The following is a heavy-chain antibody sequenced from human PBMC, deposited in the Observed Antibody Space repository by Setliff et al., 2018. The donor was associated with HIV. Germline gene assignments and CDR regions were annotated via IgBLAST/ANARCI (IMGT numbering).Heavy chain of an antibody. Sequence: SETLSLTCSVSGGSINRGNYYWTWIRQSAGKGLEWIGHIHITGNTDYNPSLKSRVTISLDTARNQFSLKLPSVTAADTAVYYCAREGITGTTLHPYWGQGTLVTVSS. CDR2: IHITGNT. V-gene: IGHV4-61*10. CDR3: AREGITGTTLHPY. CDR1: GGSINRGNYY. J-gene: IGHJ4*02. D-gene: IGHD1-7*01.